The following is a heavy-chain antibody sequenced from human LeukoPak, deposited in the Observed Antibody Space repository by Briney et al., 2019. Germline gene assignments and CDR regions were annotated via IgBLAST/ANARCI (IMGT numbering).Heavy chain of an antibody. D-gene: IGHD3-22*01. CDR1: GFTVSSNY. CDR3: ARVASSGYYPTPYYFDY. CDR2: IYSGGST. Sequence: PGGSLRLSCAASGFTVSSNYMSWVRQAPGKGLEWVSVIYSGGSTYYADSVKGRFTISRDNSKNTLYLQMNSLRAEDTAVYYCARVASSGYYPTPYYFDYWGQGTLVTVSS. J-gene: IGHJ4*02. V-gene: IGHV3-53*01.